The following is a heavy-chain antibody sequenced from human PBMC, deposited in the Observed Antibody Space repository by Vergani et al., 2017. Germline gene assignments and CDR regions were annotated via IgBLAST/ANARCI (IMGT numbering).Heavy chain of an antibody. J-gene: IGHJ4*02. Sequence: QVQLVESGGGVVQPGRSLRLSCAASGFTFSSYGMHWVRQAPGKGLEWVAVISYDGSNKYYADSVKGRFTISRDNSKNTLYLQMNSQRAEDTAVYYCAKDGSNAGLGYDSSGYNYPRDYWGPGTLVTVSS. CDR1: GFTFSSYG. CDR3: AKDGSNAGLGYDSSGYNYPRDY. D-gene: IGHD3-22*01. CDR2: ISYDGSNK. V-gene: IGHV3-30*18.